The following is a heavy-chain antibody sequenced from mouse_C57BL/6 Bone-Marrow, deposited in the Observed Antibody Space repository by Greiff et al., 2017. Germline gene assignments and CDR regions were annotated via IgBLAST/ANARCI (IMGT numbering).Heavy chain of an antibody. CDR2: IYPGDGDT. V-gene: IGHV1-80*01. Sequence: QVQLKQSGAELVKPGASVKISCKASGYAFSSYWMNWVKQRPGKGLEWIGQIYPGDGDTNYNGKFKGKATLTADKSSSTAYMQLSSLTSEDSAVYFCARGYDYDGGFAYWGQGTLVTVSA. CDR3: ARGYDYDGGFAY. J-gene: IGHJ3*01. CDR1: GYAFSSYW. D-gene: IGHD2-4*01.